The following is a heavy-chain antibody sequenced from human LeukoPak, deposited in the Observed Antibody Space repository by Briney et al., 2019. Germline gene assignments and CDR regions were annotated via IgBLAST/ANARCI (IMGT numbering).Heavy chain of an antibody. V-gene: IGHV3-66*04. D-gene: IGHD2-21*02. Sequence: GGSLRLSCAASGFTVSSNYMSWVRQAPGKGLEWVSVIYSGGSTYYADSVKGRFTISRDNSKNTLYLQMNSLRAEDTAVYYCARHIVVVTATPGYGMDVWGQGTTVTVSS. J-gene: IGHJ6*02. CDR3: ARHIVVVTATPGYGMDV. CDR2: IYSGGST. CDR1: GFTVSSNY.